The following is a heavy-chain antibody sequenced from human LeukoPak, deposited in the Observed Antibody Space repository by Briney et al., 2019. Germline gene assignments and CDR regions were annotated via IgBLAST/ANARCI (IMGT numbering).Heavy chain of an antibody. CDR3: ARGGYGGLYYYYYMDV. V-gene: IGHV1-8*01. D-gene: IGHD5-12*01. J-gene: IGHJ6*03. CDR1: GYTFTIYD. CDR2: MNPNSGNT. Sequence: GASGKLCFKASGYTFTIYDINWVRQATGQGLEWMGWMNPNSGNTGYAQKFQGRVTMTRNTSIRTAYMELSSLRSEDTAVYYCARGGYGGLYYYYYMDVWGKGTTVTVSS.